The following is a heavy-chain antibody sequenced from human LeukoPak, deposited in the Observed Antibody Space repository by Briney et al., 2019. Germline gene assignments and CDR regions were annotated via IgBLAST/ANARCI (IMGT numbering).Heavy chain of an antibody. CDR2: IYYSGST. J-gene: IGHJ6*03. D-gene: IGHD3-3*01. V-gene: IGHV4-31*03. CDR1: GGSISSGGYY. Sequence: PSETLSPTCTVSGGSISSGGYYWSWIRQHPGKGLEWIGYIYYSGSTYYNPSLKSRVTISVDMSKNQFSLKLSSVTAADTAVHYCARGTYDFWSGYSYYYYYMDVWGKGTTVTVSS. CDR3: ARGTYDFWSGYSYYYYYMDV.